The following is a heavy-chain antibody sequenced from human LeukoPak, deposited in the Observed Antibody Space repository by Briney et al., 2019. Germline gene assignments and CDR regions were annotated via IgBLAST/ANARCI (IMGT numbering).Heavy chain of an antibody. V-gene: IGHV3-74*01. CDR1: GFTFSIYW. CDR3: ARGSSGWADY. D-gene: IGHD6-19*01. Sequence: GGSLRLSRAASGFTFSIYWMHWVRQAPGKLLVWVSRIYSDGSSTSNADSVKGRFTISRDNAKNTLYLQMNSLRAEDTAVYYCARGSSGWADYWGQGTLVTVSS. CDR2: IYSDGSST. J-gene: IGHJ4*02.